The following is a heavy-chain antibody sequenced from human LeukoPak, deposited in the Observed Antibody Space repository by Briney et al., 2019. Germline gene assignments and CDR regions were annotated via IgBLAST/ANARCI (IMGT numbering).Heavy chain of an antibody. CDR1: GGSISSYY. D-gene: IGHD3-22*01. CDR3: AREDYDSNWFDP. V-gene: IGHV4-59*12. J-gene: IGHJ5*02. Sequence: KTSETLSLTCTVSGGSISSYYWSWIRQPPGKGLEWIGYIYYSGSTNYNPSLKSRVTISVDKSKNQFFLKLSSVTAADTAVYYCAREDYDSNWFDPWGQGTLVTVSS. CDR2: IYYSGST.